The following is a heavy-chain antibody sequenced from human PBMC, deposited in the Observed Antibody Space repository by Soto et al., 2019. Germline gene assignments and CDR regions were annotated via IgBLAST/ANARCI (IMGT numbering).Heavy chain of an antibody. V-gene: IGHV3-30-3*01. CDR3: ARDLNYDILTGRTTDYYYYGMDV. Sequence: GGSLRLSCAASGFTFSSYAMHWVRQAPGKGLEWVAVISYDGSNKYYADSVKGRFTISRDNSKNTLYLQMNSLRAEDTAVYYCARDLNYDILTGRTTDYYYYGMDVWGQGTTVTVSS. CDR1: GFTFSSYA. D-gene: IGHD3-9*01. J-gene: IGHJ6*02. CDR2: ISYDGSNK.